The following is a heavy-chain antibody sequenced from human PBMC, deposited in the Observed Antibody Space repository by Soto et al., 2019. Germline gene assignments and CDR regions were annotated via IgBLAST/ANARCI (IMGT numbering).Heavy chain of an antibody. CDR1: GGTFSSYA. D-gene: IGHD2-2*01. CDR3: AGSCSSTSCYPRTGSVPNVEYNWFDP. V-gene: IGHV1-69*13. CDR2: IIPIFGTA. Sequence: SVKVSCKASGGTFSSYAISWVRQAPGQGLEWMGGIIPIFGTANYAQKFQGRVTITADESTSTAYMELSSLRSEDTAVYYCAGSCSSTSCYPRTGSVPNVEYNWFDPWGQGTLVTVSS. J-gene: IGHJ5*02.